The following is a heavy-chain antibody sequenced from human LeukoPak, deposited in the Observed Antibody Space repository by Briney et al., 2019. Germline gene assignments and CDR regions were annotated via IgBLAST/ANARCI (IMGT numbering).Heavy chain of an antibody. Sequence: SETLSLTCAVYGGSFSGYYWSWIRQPPGKGLEWIGEINHSGSTNYNPSLKSRVTISVDTSKNQFSLKLSSVTAADTAVYYCARHLGTVTTFDYWGQGTLVTVSS. CDR1: GGSFSGYY. D-gene: IGHD4-17*01. V-gene: IGHV4-34*01. CDR3: ARHLGTVTTFDY. J-gene: IGHJ4*02. CDR2: INHSGST.